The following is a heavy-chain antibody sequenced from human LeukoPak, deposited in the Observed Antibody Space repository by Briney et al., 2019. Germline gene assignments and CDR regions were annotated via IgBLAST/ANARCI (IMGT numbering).Heavy chain of an antibody. Sequence: SETLSLTCTVSGGSISSYYWSWIRQPPGKGLEWIGYIYYSGRTDYNPSLKSRVTISVDTSKNQFSLKLTSVTAADTAVYYCARHVEQWLSPFDYWGQGTLVTVSS. CDR1: GGSISSYY. J-gene: IGHJ4*02. V-gene: IGHV4-59*08. D-gene: IGHD6-19*01. CDR2: IYYSGRT. CDR3: ARHVEQWLSPFDY.